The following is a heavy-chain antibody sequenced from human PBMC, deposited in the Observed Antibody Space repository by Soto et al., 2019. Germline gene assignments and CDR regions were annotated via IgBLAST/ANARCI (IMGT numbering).Heavy chain of an antibody. CDR2: IWYDGSNK. CDR1: GFTFSSYG. CDR3: ARVADTAMANWAGAFDI. V-gene: IGHV3-33*01. Sequence: PGGSLRLSCAASGFTFSSYGMHWVRQAPGKGLEWVAVIWYDGSNKYYADSVKGRFTISRDNSKNTLYLQMNSLRAEDTAVYYCARVADTAMANWAGAFDIWGQGTMVTVSS. J-gene: IGHJ3*02. D-gene: IGHD5-18*01.